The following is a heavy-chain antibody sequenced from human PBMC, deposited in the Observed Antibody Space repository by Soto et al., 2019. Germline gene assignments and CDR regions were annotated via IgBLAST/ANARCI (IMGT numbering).Heavy chain of an antibody. J-gene: IGHJ4*02. Sequence: EVQLLESGGGLVQPGGSLRLSCAASGFTFSSYAMNWVRQAPGKGLEWVSAISGSGGSTYYADSVKGRFTISRDNSKNTPYLQRNSLRAEDTAVYYCAKGAVVRGVYDLDSWGQGTLVTVSS. CDR3: AKGAVVRGVYDLDS. CDR2: ISGSGGST. D-gene: IGHD3-10*01. V-gene: IGHV3-23*01. CDR1: GFTFSSYA.